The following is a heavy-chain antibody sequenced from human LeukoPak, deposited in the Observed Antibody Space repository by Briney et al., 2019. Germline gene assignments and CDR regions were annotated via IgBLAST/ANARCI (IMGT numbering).Heavy chain of an antibody. D-gene: IGHD6-13*01. Sequence: ASVKVSCKASGYSFTTYAMHWVRQAPGQRLEWMGWINAGNGNTKYSQDFQRRVTITRDTSASIAYMELSSLRSEDMAVYYCSRTRQYSSIWGIDYWGQGTLVTVSS. V-gene: IGHV1-3*03. J-gene: IGHJ4*02. CDR2: INAGNGNT. CDR1: GYSFTTYA. CDR3: SRTRQYSSIWGIDY.